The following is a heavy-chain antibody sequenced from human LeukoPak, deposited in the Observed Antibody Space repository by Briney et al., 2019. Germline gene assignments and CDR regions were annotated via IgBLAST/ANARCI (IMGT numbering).Heavy chain of an antibody. V-gene: IGHV3-23*01. CDR3: ATESMVRGVIIPYYFDY. J-gene: IGHJ4*02. D-gene: IGHD3-10*01. Sequence: GGSLPLSCAASGFTFSSYSMNGVRQAPGKGGEWVSAISGSGGSTYYADSGKGRFTISRDNSQNTLYLQMNSLRAEDTAVYYCATESMVRGVIIPYYFDYWGQGTLVTVSS. CDR2: ISGSGGST. CDR1: GFTFSSYS.